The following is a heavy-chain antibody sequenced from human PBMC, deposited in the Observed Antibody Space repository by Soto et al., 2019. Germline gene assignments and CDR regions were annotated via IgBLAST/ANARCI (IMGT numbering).Heavy chain of an antibody. Sequence: PGGSLRLSCAAPGFTFSNYAMSWVRQAPGKGLEWVSTVSGSDGNTYYADSAKGRFTISRDSSKNTLYLQMNNLRAEDTAVYYCATTNWYSWFDTWGQGTLVTVSS. CDR2: VSGSDGNT. J-gene: IGHJ5*02. V-gene: IGHV3-23*01. D-gene: IGHD2-21*02. CDR3: ATTNWYSWFDT. CDR1: GFTFSNYA.